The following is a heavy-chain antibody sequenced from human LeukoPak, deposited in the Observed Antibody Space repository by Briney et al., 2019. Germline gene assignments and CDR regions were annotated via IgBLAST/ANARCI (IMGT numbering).Heavy chain of an antibody. CDR2: IYSGGRT. D-gene: IGHD6-19*01. Sequence: GGSLRLSCAASGFTVSSNYMSWVRQAPGKGLEWVSGIYSGGRTYYADSVKGRFTISRHNSKNTLYLQMNSLRAEDTAVYYCASRRSSGWYAYWGQGTLVTVSS. CDR1: GFTVSSNY. J-gene: IGHJ4*02. V-gene: IGHV3-53*04. CDR3: ASRRSSGWYAY.